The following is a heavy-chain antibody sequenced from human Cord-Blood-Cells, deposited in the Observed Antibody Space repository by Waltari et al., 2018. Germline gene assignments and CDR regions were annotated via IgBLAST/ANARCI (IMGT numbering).Heavy chain of an antibody. V-gene: IGHV1-69*09. D-gene: IGHD6-19*01. Sequence: QVQLVQSGAEVKKPGSSVKVSCKASGGTFSSYAISWVRQAPGQGLEWMGRIIPILGIANYAQKFQGRVTITADKSTSTAYMELSSLRSEDTAVYYCARSIAVAGTFAFDIWGQGTMVTVSS. CDR3: ARSIAVAGTFAFDI. CDR2: IIPILGIA. CDR1: GGTFSSYA. J-gene: IGHJ3*02.